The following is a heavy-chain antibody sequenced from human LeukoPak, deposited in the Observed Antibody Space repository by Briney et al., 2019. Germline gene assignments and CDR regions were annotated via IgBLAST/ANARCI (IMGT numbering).Heavy chain of an antibody. Sequence: ASVKVSCKASGYTLVNFGLIWVRQAPGQGLEWMGWISLENGDTNYAQTFQDRVTMTTDTSTNTAYMHLRSLTSDDTAVYFCARVFGYYYFYMDVWGEGTTVIISS. CDR2: ISLENGDT. J-gene: IGHJ6*03. V-gene: IGHV1-18*01. CDR3: ARVFGYYYFYMDV. CDR1: GYTLVNFG. D-gene: IGHD3-3*01.